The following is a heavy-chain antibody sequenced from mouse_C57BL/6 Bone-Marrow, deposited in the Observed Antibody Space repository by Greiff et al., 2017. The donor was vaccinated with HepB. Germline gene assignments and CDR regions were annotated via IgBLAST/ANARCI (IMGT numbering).Heavy chain of an antibody. D-gene: IGHD1-1*01. CDR1: GYTFTSYW. CDR3: ARDYYGSSSWFAS. V-gene: IGHV1-52*01. Sequence: QVQLQQPGAELVRPGSSVKLSCKASGYTFTSYWMHWVKQRPIQGLEWIGNIDPSDSETHYNQKFKDKATLTVDKSSSTAYMQLSSLTSEDSAVYYCARDYYGSSSWFASGAKGLCSLSLQ. CDR2: IDPSDSET. J-gene: IGHJ3*01.